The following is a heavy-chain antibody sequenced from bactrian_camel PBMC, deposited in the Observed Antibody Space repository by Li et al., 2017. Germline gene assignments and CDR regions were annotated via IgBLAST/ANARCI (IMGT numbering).Heavy chain of an antibody. CDR1: GFIFSSYS. CDR3: AHNKEHFTVCEMPLLLEGY. Sequence: HVQLVESGGGSVQPGGSLTLSCAASGFIFSSYSMNWVRQAPGKGLEWVSAISPGGVAKHYAEFVKGRFTISHDRPKGTIHLRMNNLNPEDTAMYYCAHNKEHFTVCEMPLLLEGYRGQGTQVTVS. D-gene: IGHD3*01. V-gene: IGHV3S1*01. J-gene: IGHJ4*01. CDR2: ISPGGVAK.